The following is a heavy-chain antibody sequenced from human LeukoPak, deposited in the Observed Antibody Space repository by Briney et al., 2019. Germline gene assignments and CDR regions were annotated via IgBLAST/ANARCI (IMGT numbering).Heavy chain of an antibody. Sequence: SVKVSCKASGGTFSNYAISWVRQAPGQGLEWMGRIIPIFGTTNYAQKFQGRVTITTDESTSTAYMELTSLRSEDTAVYYCARGGEANYYGTSGYYLYYYWGQGTLVTVSS. D-gene: IGHD3-22*01. V-gene: IGHV1-69*05. CDR2: IIPIFGTT. CDR3: ARGGEANYYGTSGYYLYYY. J-gene: IGHJ4*02. CDR1: GGTFSNYA.